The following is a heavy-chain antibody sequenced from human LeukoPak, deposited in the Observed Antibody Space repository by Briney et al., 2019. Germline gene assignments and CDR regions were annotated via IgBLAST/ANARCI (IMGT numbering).Heavy chain of an antibody. CDR2: ISGSGGSI. D-gene: IGHD4-23*01. Sequence: GGSLRLSCAASGFTFSSYAMSWVRQAPGKGLEWVSSISGSGGSIYSADSVKGRLSIPRDNSKNTLYLQMNSLRVEDAAVYYCAKVRTTVVSPLDYWGQGTLVTVSS. CDR3: AKVRTTVVSPLDY. J-gene: IGHJ4*02. CDR1: GFTFSSYA. V-gene: IGHV3-23*01.